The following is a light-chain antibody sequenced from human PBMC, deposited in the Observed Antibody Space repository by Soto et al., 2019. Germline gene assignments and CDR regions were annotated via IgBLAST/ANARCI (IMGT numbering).Light chain of an antibody. CDR3: CSFARSRIL. J-gene: IGLJ1*01. CDR1: SSDVGSYNL. V-gene: IGLV2-23*02. Sequence: QSALTQPASVSGSPGRSVTISCTGTSSDVGSYNLVSWYQQHPGKAPKLMIYEVSERPAAVSNRFSGSKSANTASLTISGRQAEDKADYYCCSFARSRILFGTGTKVTVL. CDR2: EVS.